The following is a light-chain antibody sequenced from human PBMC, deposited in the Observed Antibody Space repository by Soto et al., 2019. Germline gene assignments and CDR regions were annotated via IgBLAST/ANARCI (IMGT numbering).Light chain of an antibody. V-gene: IGKV3-15*01. Sequence: EIVMTQSPATLSVSPGERATLSCRASQSVGSNLAWYQQKPAQAPRLLIYGASTRATNIPARFSGSGSGTVFTLTLSSLQSEDFAVYYCQQYNTWPPYTFRQGTKLDIK. J-gene: IGKJ2*01. CDR3: QQYNTWPPYT. CDR2: GAS. CDR1: QSVGSN.